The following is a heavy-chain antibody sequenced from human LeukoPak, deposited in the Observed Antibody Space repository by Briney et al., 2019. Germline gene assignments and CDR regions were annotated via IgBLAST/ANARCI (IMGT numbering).Heavy chain of an antibody. CDR3: ARGDRIQLWLLYYFDY. CDR1: GGSFSGYY. D-gene: IGHD5-18*01. V-gene: IGHV4-34*01. CDR2: INHSGST. Sequence: PSETLSLTCAVYGGSFSGYYWSWIRQPPGKGLEWIGEINHSGSTNYNPSLKSRVTISVDTSKNQFSLKLSSVTAADTAVYYCARGDRIQLWLLYYFDYWGQGTLVTVSS. J-gene: IGHJ4*02.